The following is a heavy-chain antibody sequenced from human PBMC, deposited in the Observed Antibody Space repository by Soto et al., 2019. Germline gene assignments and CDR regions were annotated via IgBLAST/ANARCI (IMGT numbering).Heavy chain of an antibody. J-gene: IGHJ4*02. D-gene: IGHD3-22*01. Sequence: QVRLVQSEAEVKKAGSSVKVSCKASGGTFSSDAVTWVRQAPGQGLEWMGGVIPIFPKANYAQKFQGRATITVDKSTSTVYLELKSLKSEDTAMYYCARCQSDSSGPGYLDSWGQGTLVTV. CDR3: ARCQSDSSGPGYLDS. V-gene: IGHV1-69*06. CDR2: VIPIFPKA. CDR1: GGTFSSDA.